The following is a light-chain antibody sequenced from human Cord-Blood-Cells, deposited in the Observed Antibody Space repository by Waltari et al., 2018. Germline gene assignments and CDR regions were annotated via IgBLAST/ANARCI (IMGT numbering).Light chain of an antibody. CDR2: LGS. V-gene: IGKV2-28*01. CDR3: MQALQTPYT. J-gene: IGKJ2*01. CDR1: QSLLHSNGYNY. Sequence: DIVMTQSPLSLPVTPGEPASISCRSSQSLLHSNGYNYLDWYLQKPRQSPQLLIYLGSNRASGVPDRFSGSGSGTDVTLKISRVEAEDVGVYYCMQALQTPYTFGQGTKLEIK.